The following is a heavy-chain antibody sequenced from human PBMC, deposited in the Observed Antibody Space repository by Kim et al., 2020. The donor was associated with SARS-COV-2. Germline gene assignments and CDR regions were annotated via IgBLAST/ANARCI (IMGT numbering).Heavy chain of an antibody. CDR1: GFTFSSYA. Sequence: GGSLRLSCAASGFTFSSYAMHWVRQAPGKGLEWVAVISYDGSNKYYADSVKGRFTISRDNSKNTLYLQMNSLRAEDTAVYYCARDRRRTVGSSSLGNDYWGQGTLVTVSS. V-gene: IGHV3-30-3*01. D-gene: IGHD6-6*01. CDR3: ARDRRRTVGSSSLGNDY. J-gene: IGHJ4*02. CDR2: ISYDGSNK.